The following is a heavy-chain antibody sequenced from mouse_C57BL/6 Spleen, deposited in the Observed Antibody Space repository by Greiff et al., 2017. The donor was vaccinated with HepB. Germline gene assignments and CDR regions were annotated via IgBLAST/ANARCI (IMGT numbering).Heavy chain of an antibody. D-gene: IGHD1-1*01. CDR2: IYPGDGDT. CDR1: GYAFSSSW. CDR3: AVHYYGSSPFAY. Sequence: VQLQQSGPELVKPGASVKISCKASGYAFSSSWMNWVKQRPGKGLEWIGRIYPGDGDTNYNGKFKGKATLTADKSSSTAYMQLSSLTSEDSAVYFCAVHYYGSSPFAYWGQGTLVTVSA. V-gene: IGHV1-82*01. J-gene: IGHJ3*01.